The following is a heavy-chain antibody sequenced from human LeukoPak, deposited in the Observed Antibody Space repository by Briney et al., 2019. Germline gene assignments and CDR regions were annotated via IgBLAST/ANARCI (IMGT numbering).Heavy chain of an antibody. V-gene: IGHV4-34*01. J-gene: IGHJ4*02. CDR1: GGSISSYY. CDR2: INHSGST. CDR3: ASLTIAGFDY. Sequence: SETLSLTCTVSGGSISSYYWSWIRQPPGKGLEWIGEINHSGSTNYNPSLKSRVTISVDTSKNQFSLKLSSVTAADTAVYYCASLTIAGFDYWGQGTLVTVSS. D-gene: IGHD2-15*01.